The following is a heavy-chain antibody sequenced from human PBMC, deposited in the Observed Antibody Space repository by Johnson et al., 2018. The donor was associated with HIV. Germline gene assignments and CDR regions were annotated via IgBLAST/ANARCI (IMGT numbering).Heavy chain of an antibody. Sequence: VQLAESGGGLVQPGGSLRLSCAASGFTFSNAWMNWVRQAPGKGLEWVGRIKSKTDGGTPDYAAAVKGRFTISRDDSKNTLFLQMSSLKTDDTAVYYCTTAIVIDAFHIWGQGTMVTVSS. V-gene: IGHV3-15*01. CDR3: TTAIVIDAFHI. D-gene: IGHD3-16*02. CDR1: GFTFSNAW. J-gene: IGHJ3*02. CDR2: IKSKTDGGTP.